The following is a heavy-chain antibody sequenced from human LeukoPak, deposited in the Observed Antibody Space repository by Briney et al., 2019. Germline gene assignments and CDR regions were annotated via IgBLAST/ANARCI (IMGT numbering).Heavy chain of an antibody. Sequence: GGSVRLSCAASGFTFSSYAMSWVRQAPGKGLEWVSSISTSGGGTYYADSVKGRFTISRDNAKNSLYLQMNSLTAEDTAVYYCARGGGYYYGSGSYYPHPFDYWGQGTLVTVSS. CDR2: ISTSGGGT. D-gene: IGHD3-10*01. CDR1: GFTFSSYA. J-gene: IGHJ4*02. CDR3: ARGGGYYYGSGSYYPHPFDY. V-gene: IGHV3-23*01.